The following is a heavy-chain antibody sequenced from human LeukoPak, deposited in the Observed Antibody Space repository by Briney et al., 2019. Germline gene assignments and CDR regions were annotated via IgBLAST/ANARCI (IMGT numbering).Heavy chain of an antibody. CDR1: GGSISSSSYY. CDR2: IYYSGST. Sequence: SETLSLTCTVSGGSISSSSYYWGWIRQPPGKGLEWIGSIYYSGSTYYNPSLKSRVTISVDTSKNQFSLKLSSVTAADTAVYYCARAAYYHSSGYGGSLDYWGQGTLVTVSS. CDR3: ARAAYYHSSGYGGSLDY. D-gene: IGHD3-22*01. J-gene: IGHJ4*02. V-gene: IGHV4-39*07.